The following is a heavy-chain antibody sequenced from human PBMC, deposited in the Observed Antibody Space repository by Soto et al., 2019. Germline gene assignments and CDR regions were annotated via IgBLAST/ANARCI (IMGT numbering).Heavy chain of an antibody. CDR1: GYTFTAYN. Sequence: QVQLVQSGAEVKEPGASVRVSCKAFGYTFTAYNIHWLRQAPGQGLEWMGWINAGNGNTRSSRKFQGRVIITRDTSATKAYLEVDSLRSADTAISYCARVAPSGGSVTRFDPWGQGTLLTVSS. D-gene: IGHD2-21*02. CDR3: ARVAPSGGSVTRFDP. CDR2: INAGNGNT. V-gene: IGHV1-3*01. J-gene: IGHJ5*02.